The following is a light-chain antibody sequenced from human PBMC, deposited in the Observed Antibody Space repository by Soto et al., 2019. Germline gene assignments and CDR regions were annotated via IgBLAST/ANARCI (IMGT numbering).Light chain of an antibody. CDR3: GRWDSGLGDARVV. J-gene: IGLJ2*01. V-gene: IGLV1-51*01. CDR1: SSNIGNKY. CDR2: VNN. Sequence: QSVLTQPPSVSAAPGQKVTISCSGSSSNIGNKYVSWYEQLPGTAPKLHIYVNNKRPSGLPDRFSGSKSGTSASLGITGLRTGDEAEYYCGRWDSGLGDARVVFGAGTQVTVL.